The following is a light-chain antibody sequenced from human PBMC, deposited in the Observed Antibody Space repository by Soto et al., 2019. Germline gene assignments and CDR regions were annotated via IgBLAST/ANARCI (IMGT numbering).Light chain of an antibody. CDR3: QQRRDWWT. Sequence: EIVLTQSPGTLSLSPGERATLSCRASQSVSTRSLAWYQQKPGQAPRLLISGASSRAADIPDRFSGSGSGTDFTLTISSLEPEDSAVYYCQQRRDWWTFGQGTKVDIK. CDR2: GAS. CDR1: QSVSTRS. J-gene: IGKJ1*01. V-gene: IGKV3D-20*02.